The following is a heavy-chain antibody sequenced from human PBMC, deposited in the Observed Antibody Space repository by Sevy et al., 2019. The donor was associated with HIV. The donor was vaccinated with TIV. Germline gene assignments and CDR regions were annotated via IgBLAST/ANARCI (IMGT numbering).Heavy chain of an antibody. CDR3: ARVPSTGRYGMDV. D-gene: IGHD3-10*01. Sequence: GGSLRLSCAASGFTFSSYSMNWVRQAPGKGLEWVSYISSSSSTIYYADSVKGRFTISRDNAKNSLYLQMSSLRVDDTALYYCARVPSTGRYGMDVWGQGTTVTVSS. CDR1: GFTFSSYS. J-gene: IGHJ6*02. CDR2: ISSSSSTI. V-gene: IGHV3-48*01.